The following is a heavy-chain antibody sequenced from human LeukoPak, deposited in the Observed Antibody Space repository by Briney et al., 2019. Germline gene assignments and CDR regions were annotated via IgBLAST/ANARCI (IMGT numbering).Heavy chain of an antibody. Sequence: SETLSLTCTVSGGSISSYYWSWIRQPPGKGLEWIGYIYTSGSTNYNPSLKSRVTISVDTSKNQFSLKLSSVTAADTAVYYRARLGIPRGPTRFLEWLFYFDYWGQGTLVTVSS. CDR3: ARLGIPRGPTRFLEWLFYFDY. D-gene: IGHD3-3*01. CDR1: GGSISSYY. CDR2: IYTSGST. J-gene: IGHJ4*02. V-gene: IGHV4-4*09.